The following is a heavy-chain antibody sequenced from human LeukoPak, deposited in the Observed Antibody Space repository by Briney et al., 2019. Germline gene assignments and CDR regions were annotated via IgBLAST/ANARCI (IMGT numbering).Heavy chain of an antibody. J-gene: IGHJ5*02. D-gene: IGHD1-26*01. V-gene: IGHV3-74*01. CDR1: GFPFSSYA. Sequence: GGSLRLSCAASGFPFSSYAMYWIRQAPGKGLVWVARIHGDGDNISYADSVRGRFTISRDNAKDTLYLHMNSLRPEDTAVYYCARAQVGAPTDLWGQGTLVTVSS. CDR2: IHGDGDNI. CDR3: ARAQVGAPTDL.